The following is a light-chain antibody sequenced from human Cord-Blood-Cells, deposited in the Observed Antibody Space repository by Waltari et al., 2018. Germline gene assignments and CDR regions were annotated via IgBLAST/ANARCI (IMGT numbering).Light chain of an antibody. J-gene: IGKJ3*01. V-gene: IGKV3-20*01. CDR2: GAS. CDR3: RQYGSSPFT. Sequence: VLTPSPGTLSLPPAALYTFRCRASQSVSSSYLAWYQQKPGQAPRLLIYGASSRANGIPDRFSGSGYGTDFTLTISRLEPEDFAVYYCRQYGSSPFTFGTGTKVDIK. CDR1: QSVSSSY.